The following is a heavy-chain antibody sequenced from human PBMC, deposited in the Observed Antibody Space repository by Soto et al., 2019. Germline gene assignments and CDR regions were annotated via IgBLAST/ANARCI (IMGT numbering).Heavy chain of an antibody. CDR2: IYRGGTT. J-gene: IGHJ4*02. CDR3: GRRGLSRLDY. V-gene: IGHV3-66*01. Sequence: EVQLVESGGDLVQPGGSLRLSCAASGFTVSNNDMSWVRQAPGKGLEWVSVIYRGGTTYYTDSVRGRFTISRDNSKNTWWLQMNCFRVEDTAVYYCGRRGLSRLDYWGQGSLVTVSS. D-gene: IGHD3-10*01. CDR1: GFTVSNND.